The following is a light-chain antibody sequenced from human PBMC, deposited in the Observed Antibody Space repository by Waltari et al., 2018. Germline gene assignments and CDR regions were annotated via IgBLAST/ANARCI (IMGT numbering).Light chain of an antibody. CDR3: AAWDDSLNGPV. J-gene: IGLJ2*01. V-gene: IGLV1-44*01. Sequence: QSVLTQPPSASGTPGQRVTISCSGSSSNIGSNTVNWYQQLPGTAPKLLIYSNKQRPSGGPGRFSGSKSGTSASLAISGLQSEDEADYYCAAWDDSLNGPVFGGGTKLTVL. CDR1: SSNIGSNT. CDR2: SNK.